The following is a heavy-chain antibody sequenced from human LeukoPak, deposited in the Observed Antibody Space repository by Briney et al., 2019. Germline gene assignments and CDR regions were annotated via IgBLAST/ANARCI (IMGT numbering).Heavy chain of an antibody. Sequence: ASVKVSCKASGYTFTGSYMHWVRQAPGQGLEWMGWINPNNGGTNYAQKFQGRVTMTRDTSISTAYMELSRLRSDDTAVYYCARDWAWEQVWFQHWGQGTRVIVSS. CDR2: INPNNGGT. D-gene: IGHD1-26*01. V-gene: IGHV1-2*02. CDR3: ARDWAWEQVWFQH. J-gene: IGHJ1*01. CDR1: GYTFTGSY.